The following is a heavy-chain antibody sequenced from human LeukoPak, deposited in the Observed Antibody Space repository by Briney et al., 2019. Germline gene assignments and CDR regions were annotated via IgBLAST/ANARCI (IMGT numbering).Heavy chain of an antibody. CDR1: GFTFSSYS. Sequence: GGSLRLSCAASGFTFSSYSMNWVRQAPGEGLEWVSSISGGGSYIYYADSLMGRFTISRDNAKNSLYLQMNSLRAEDTAVYYCARGSASGAYTFQHWGQGTLVTVSS. J-gene: IGHJ1*01. CDR2: ISGGGSYI. V-gene: IGHV3-21*01. CDR3: ARGSASGAYTFQH. D-gene: IGHD3-10*01.